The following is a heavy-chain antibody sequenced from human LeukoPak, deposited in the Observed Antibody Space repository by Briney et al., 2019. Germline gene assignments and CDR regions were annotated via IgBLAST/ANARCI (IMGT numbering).Heavy chain of an antibody. V-gene: IGHV5-51*01. J-gene: IGHJ4*02. D-gene: IGHD2-8*01. Sequence: GESLKISCKGSGYSFISYWIGWVRPMPGKGLEWMGIIYPGDSDTRYSPSFQGQVTISADKSISTAYLQWSSLQASDTAIYYCARRAANPPFDYWGQGALVTVSS. CDR2: IYPGDSDT. CDR3: ARRAANPPFDY. CDR1: GYSFISYW.